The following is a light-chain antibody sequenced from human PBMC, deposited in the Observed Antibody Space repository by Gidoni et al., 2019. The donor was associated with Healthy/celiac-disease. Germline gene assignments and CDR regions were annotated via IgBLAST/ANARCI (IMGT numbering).Light chain of an antibody. J-gene: IGKJ1*01. V-gene: IGKV1-5*01. CDR1: HSISSW. Sequence: DIQMTQSPSTLSASVVDRITITCRASHSISSWLAWYQQKPGKAPKLLIYDASSLESGVPSRFSGSGSGTEFTLTISSLQPDDFATYYCQQYNSYPWTFGQGTKVEIK. CDR3: QQYNSYPWT. CDR2: DAS.